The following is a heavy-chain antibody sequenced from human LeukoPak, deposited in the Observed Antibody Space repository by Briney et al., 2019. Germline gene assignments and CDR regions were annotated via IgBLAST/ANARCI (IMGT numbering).Heavy chain of an antibody. CDR1: GGSISSGDYY. CDR3: ARELAGEAFDI. V-gene: IGHV4-30-4*08. Sequence: PSETLSLTCTVSGGSISSGDYYWSWIRQPPGKGLEWIGYIYYSGSTYYNPSLKSRVTISVDTSKNQFSLKLSSVTAADTAVYYCARELAGEAFDIWGQGTMVTVSS. D-gene: IGHD6-19*01. CDR2: IYYSGST. J-gene: IGHJ3*02.